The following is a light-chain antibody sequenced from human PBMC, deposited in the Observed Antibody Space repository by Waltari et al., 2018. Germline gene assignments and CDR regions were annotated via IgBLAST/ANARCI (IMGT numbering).Light chain of an antibody. J-gene: IGKJ5*01. CDR3: LQDHNYPLA. V-gene: IGKV1-6*01. CDR1: QGIRND. CDR2: AAS. Sequence: AIQMTQSPSSLSASVGDTVPITCRASQGIRNDLGWYQQKLGKASKLLIYAASNLQSGVPSRFSGSGSGTDFTLTISSLQPEDFATYYCLQDHNYPLAFGQGTRLEIK.